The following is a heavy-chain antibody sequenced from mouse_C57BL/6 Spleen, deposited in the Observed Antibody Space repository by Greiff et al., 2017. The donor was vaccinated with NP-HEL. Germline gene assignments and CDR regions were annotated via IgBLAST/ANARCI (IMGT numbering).Heavy chain of an antibody. CDR2: IHPNSGST. CDR3: ASPYDYDSAMDY. J-gene: IGHJ4*01. V-gene: IGHV1-64*01. D-gene: IGHD2-4*01. Sequence: QVQLQQSGAELVKPGASVKLSCKASGYTFTSYWMHWVKQRPGQGLEWIGMIHPNSGSTNYNEKFQSKATLTVDKSSSTAYMQLSSLTSEDSAVYYCASPYDYDSAMDYWGQGTSVTVSS. CDR1: GYTFTSYW.